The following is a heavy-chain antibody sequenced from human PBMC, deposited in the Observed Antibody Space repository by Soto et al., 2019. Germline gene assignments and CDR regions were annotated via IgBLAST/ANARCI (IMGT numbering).Heavy chain of an antibody. V-gene: IGHV1-18*01. Sequence: ASVKVSCKASGYTFTSYGISCVRQAPGQGLEWMGWISAYNGNTNYAQKLQGRVTMTTDTSTSTAYMELRSLRSDDTAVYYCARSITSSNSDYYYYYGMEVWGQGTTVTVSS. CDR1: GYTFTSYG. CDR2: ISAYNGNT. CDR3: ARSITSSNSDYYYYYGMEV. D-gene: IGHD6-13*01. J-gene: IGHJ6*02.